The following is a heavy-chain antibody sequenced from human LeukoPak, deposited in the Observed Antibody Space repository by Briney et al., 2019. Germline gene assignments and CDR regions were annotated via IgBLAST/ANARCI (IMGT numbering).Heavy chain of an antibody. CDR2: INHGGST. J-gene: IGHJ5*02. CDR3: ARGPGYCSGGSCYGCLFDP. D-gene: IGHD2-15*01. CDR1: GFTFSSYA. V-gene: IGHV4-34*01. Sequence: PGGSLRLSCAASGFTFSSYAMSWVRQPPGKGLEWIGEINHGGSTNYSPSLKSRVTISLDTSKNQFSLRLNSVTAADTAVYYCARGPGYCSGGSCYGCLFDPWGQGTLVTVSS.